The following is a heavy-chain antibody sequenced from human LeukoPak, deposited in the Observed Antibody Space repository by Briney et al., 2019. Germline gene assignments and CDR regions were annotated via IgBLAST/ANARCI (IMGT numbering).Heavy chain of an antibody. CDR1: GGTFSSYA. CDR2: IIPIFGTA. CDR3: ARECSSTSCFDY. Sequence: GASVKVSCKASGGTFSSYAISWVRQAPGQGLEWTGGIIPIFGTANYAQKFQGRVTITADESTSTAYMELSSLRSEDTAVYYCARECSSTSCFDYWGQGTLVTVSS. D-gene: IGHD2-2*01. J-gene: IGHJ4*02. V-gene: IGHV1-69*13.